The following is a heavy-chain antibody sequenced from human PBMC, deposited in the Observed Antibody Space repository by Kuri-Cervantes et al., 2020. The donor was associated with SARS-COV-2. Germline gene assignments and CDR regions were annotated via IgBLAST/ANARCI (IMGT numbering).Heavy chain of an antibody. CDR3: ARDGGATAGTYYYYGMDV. CDR1: GFTFSSYG. D-gene: IGHD6-13*01. Sequence: GGSLRLSCAASGFTFSSYGMHWVRQAPGKGLEWVAVIWYDGSNKYYADSVKGRFTISRDNSKNTLYLQMNSLRAEDTAVYYCARDGGATAGTYYYYGMDVWGQGNTVNVSS. J-gene: IGHJ6*02. V-gene: IGHV3-33*01. CDR2: IWYDGSNK.